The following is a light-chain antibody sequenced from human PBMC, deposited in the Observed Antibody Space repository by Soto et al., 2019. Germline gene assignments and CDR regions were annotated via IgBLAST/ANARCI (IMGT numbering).Light chain of an antibody. Sequence: QSALTQPAPVSGSPGQSITISCTGTSSDVGGYNYVSWYQQHPGKAPKLMIYEVSNRPSGVSNRFSGSKSGTSATLDIAGLQTGDEADYYCGTWDSSLTAGVFGGGTKLTVL. CDR1: SSDVGGYNY. CDR2: EVS. V-gene: IGLV2-14*01. CDR3: GTWDSSLTAGV. J-gene: IGLJ3*02.